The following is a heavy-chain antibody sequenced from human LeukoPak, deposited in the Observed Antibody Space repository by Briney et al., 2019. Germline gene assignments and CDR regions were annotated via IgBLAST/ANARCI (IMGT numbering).Heavy chain of an antibody. V-gene: IGHV3-23*01. CDR1: GFTFTGYD. D-gene: IGHD3-10*01. CDR3: AKATPGSGDY. CDR2: ISGSGGRT. Sequence: GGSLRLSCAASGFTFTGYDMSWVRQAPGKGLEWVSAISGSGGRTYYADSVKGRFIISRDNSRNTLFLQMSSLRAEDTAVYYCAKATPGSGDYWGQGTLVTVSS. J-gene: IGHJ4*02.